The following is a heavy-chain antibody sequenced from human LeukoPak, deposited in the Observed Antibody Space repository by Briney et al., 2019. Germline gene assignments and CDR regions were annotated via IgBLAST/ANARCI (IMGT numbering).Heavy chain of an antibody. D-gene: IGHD5-18*01. CDR3: AGGLPTPFDY. V-gene: IGHV3-64*04. Sequence: GGSLRLSCSASGFTFKSYAIHWVRQAPGKGLEYVSSINTNGANTYYADSVKGRFTISRDNSKNALYLQMNSLRAEDTAVYYCAGGLPTPFDYWGQGTLVTVSS. CDR1: GFTFKSYA. CDR2: INTNGANT. J-gene: IGHJ4*02.